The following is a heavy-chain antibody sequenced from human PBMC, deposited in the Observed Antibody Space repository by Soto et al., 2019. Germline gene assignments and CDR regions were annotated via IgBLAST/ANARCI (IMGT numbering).Heavy chain of an antibody. V-gene: IGHV1-18*01. CDR1: GYTFTSYG. J-gene: IGHJ6*03. CDR2: ISAYNGNT. CDR3: AREGLDTAMVSRQDYYYYMDV. D-gene: IGHD5-18*01. Sequence: ASVKVSCKASGYTFTSYGISWVRQAPGQGLEWMGWISAYNGNTNYAQKLQGRVTMTTDTSTSTAYMELRSLRSDDTAVYYCAREGLDTAMVSRQDYYYYMDVWGNGTTVTVSS.